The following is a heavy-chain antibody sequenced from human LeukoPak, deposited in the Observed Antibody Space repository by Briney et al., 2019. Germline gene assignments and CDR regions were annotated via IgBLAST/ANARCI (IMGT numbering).Heavy chain of an antibody. CDR1: GGSISSYY. Sequence: SETLSLTCTVSGGSISSYYWSWIRQPPGKGLEWIGYIYYSGSTNYNPSLKSRVTISVDTSKNQFSLKLSSVTAAGTAVYYCARETGAVAGLDYWGQGTLVTVSS. V-gene: IGHV4-59*01. J-gene: IGHJ4*02. CDR3: ARETGAVAGLDY. CDR2: IYYSGST. D-gene: IGHD6-19*01.